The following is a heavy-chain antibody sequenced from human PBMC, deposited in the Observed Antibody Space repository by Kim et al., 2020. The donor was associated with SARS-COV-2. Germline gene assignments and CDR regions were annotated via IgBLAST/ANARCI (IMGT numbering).Heavy chain of an antibody. CDR3: ARDGMTRNGGYYFDY. J-gene: IGHJ4*02. CDR1: GYTFTNYA. Sequence: ASVKVSCKASGYTFTNYAMHWVRQAPGQGLEWMGMISVGYGNTKYLQKFQGRVTITRDTSASTAYMELSSLRSEDTAVYYCARDGMTRNGGYYFDYWGQGALVTVSS. D-gene: IGHD1-1*01. CDR2: ISVGYGNT. V-gene: IGHV1-3*01.